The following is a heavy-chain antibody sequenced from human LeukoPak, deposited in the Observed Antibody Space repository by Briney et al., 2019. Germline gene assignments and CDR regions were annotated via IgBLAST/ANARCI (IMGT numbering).Heavy chain of an antibody. V-gene: IGHV1-18*01. J-gene: IGHJ4*02. Sequence: ASVKVPCKASGYTFTSYGISWVRQAPGQGLEWMGWISAYNGNTNYAQKLQGRVTMTTDTSTSTAYMELRSLRSDDTAVYYCARDPAYYDILTGYYTSLYYFDYWGQGTLVTVSS. CDR3: ARDPAYYDILTGYYTSLYYFDY. CDR2: ISAYNGNT. CDR1: GYTFTSYG. D-gene: IGHD3-9*01.